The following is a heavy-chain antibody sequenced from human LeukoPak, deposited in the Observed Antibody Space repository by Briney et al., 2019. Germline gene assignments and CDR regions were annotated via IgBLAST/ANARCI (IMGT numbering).Heavy chain of an antibody. CDR2: IYYSGST. CDR3: ARQRVNKWNNLWSFDY. J-gene: IGHJ4*02. CDR1: GGSISSYY. V-gene: IGHV4-59*08. D-gene: IGHD1/OR15-1a*01. Sequence: SETLSLTCTVSGGSISSYYWSWIRQPPGKGLEWIGYIYYSGSTNYNPSLKSRVTISVDTSKNQFSLKLSSMTAADTAVYYCARQRVNKWNNLWSFDYWGQGTLVTVSS.